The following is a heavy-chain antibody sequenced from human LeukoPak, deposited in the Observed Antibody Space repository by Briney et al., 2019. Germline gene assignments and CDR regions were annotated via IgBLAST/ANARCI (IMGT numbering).Heavy chain of an antibody. D-gene: IGHD3-10*01. CDR3: AGASGSNDY. V-gene: IGHV4-30-2*01. Sequence: SQTLSLTCAVSGCSISSGGYSWSWIRQPPGKGLEWIGYIYHSGSTYYNPSLKSRVTISVDRSKNQFSLKLSSVTAADTAVYYCAGASGSNDYWGQGTLVTVSS. CDR2: IYHSGST. CDR1: GCSISSGGYS. J-gene: IGHJ4*02.